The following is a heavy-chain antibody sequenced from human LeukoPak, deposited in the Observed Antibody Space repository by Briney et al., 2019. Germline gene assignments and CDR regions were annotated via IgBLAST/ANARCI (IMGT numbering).Heavy chain of an antibody. V-gene: IGHV1-46*01. CDR2: IYPRDGST. CDR1: GYTFTSNY. CDR3: ARDQEGFDY. J-gene: IGHJ4*02. Sequence: ASVRVSCKASGYTFTSNYIYWVRQAPGQGLEWMGMIYPRDGSTSYAQKFQGRVTVTRDTSTSTVHMELSGLRSEDTAVYYCARDQEGFDYWGQGTLVTVSS.